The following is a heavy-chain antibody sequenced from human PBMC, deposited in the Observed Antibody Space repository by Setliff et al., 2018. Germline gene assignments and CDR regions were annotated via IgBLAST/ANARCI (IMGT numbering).Heavy chain of an antibody. D-gene: IGHD6-19*01. J-gene: IGHJ4*02. CDR3: AKEASSGWYFDY. Sequence: SETLSLTCTVSGGSINSYYWSWIRQPAGKGLEWIGRMYTSETTDCNPSLKSRVTMSVDTSKNQFSLKLSSVTAADTAVYYCAKEASSGWYFDYWGQGTLVTVSS. CDR2: MYTSETT. V-gene: IGHV4-4*07. CDR1: GGSINSYY.